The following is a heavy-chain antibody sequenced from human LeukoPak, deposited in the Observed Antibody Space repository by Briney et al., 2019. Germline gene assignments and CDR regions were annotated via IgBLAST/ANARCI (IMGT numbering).Heavy chain of an antibody. D-gene: IGHD5-24*01. J-gene: IGHJ4*02. CDR2: INPNSGGT. CDR1: GYTFTGYY. CDR3: ARDWGDGYNWIDY. V-gene: IGHV1-2*02. Sequence: ASVKVSCKASGYTFTGYYMHWVRQAPGHRLEGMGWINPNSGGTNYVQKFQGRVTMTRDTSISTAYMELSRLRSDDTAVYYCARDWGDGYNWIDYWGQGTLVTVSS.